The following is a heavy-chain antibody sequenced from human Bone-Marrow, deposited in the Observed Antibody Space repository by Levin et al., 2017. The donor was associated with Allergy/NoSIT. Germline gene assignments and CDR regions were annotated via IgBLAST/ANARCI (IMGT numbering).Heavy chain of an antibody. CDR1: GFSVSSNY. CDR3: AKSYSGYDYYYYYMDV. J-gene: IGHJ6*03. D-gene: IGHD5-12*01. CDR2: IYSGGST. Sequence: GESLKISCAASGFSVSSNYMSWVRQAPGKGLEWVSVIYSGGSTYYAESVKGRFTISRDKSKNTLYLQMNSLRVEDTAVYYCAKSYSGYDYYYYYMDVWGKGTTVTVSS. V-gene: IGHV3-53*01.